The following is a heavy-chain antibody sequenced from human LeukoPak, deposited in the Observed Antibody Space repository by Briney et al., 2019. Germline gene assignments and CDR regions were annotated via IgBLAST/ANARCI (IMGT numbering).Heavy chain of an antibody. D-gene: IGHD6-19*01. Sequence: AETLSLTCTVPSDSISIYYWSWIRQPAGKGLDWIGRMYTSGSTNYNPSLRSRVTMSVDTSKNQFSMKLSSVTAADTAVYYCARVRYSSGWSFDYWGQGALVTVSS. J-gene: IGHJ4*02. CDR2: MYTSGST. V-gene: IGHV4-4*07. CDR3: ARVRYSSGWSFDY. CDR1: SDSISIYY.